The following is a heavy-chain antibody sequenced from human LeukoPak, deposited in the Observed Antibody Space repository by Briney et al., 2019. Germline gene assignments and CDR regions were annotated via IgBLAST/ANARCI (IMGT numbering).Heavy chain of an antibody. D-gene: IGHD1-7*01. CDR2: INDSGRI. CDR1: GGSFSNYY. V-gene: IGHV4-34*01. Sequence: SETLSLTCAVYGGSFSNYYWSWIRQPPGKGLEWSGEINDSGRINYNPSLMSRVTVSVDTSKNQFSLRLTSVTATDTAVYYCARRWNYGRNYYIDVWGNGATVSVSS. CDR3: ARRWNYGRNYYIDV. J-gene: IGHJ6*03.